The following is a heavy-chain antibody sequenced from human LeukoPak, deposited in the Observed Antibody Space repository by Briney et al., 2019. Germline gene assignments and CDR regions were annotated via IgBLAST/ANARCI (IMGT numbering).Heavy chain of an antibody. CDR2: ISGRGNTI. V-gene: IGHV3-48*04. CDR3: ARDPPALEDFDY. J-gene: IGHJ4*02. CDR1: GFTFSSYN. Sequence: GGSLRLSCAASGFTFSSYNMNWVRQAPGKGLEWVSYISGRGNTIKYADSVKGRFTISRDNGKKSLYLHMSSLRAEDTAVYYCARDPPALEDFDYWGQGTQVTVSS.